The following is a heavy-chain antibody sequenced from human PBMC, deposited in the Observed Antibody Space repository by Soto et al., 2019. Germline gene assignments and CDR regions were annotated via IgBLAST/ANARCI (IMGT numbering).Heavy chain of an antibody. CDR2: INSDGSST. Sequence: GGSLRLSCAASGFTFSSYWMHWVRQAPGKGLVWVSRINSDGSSTSYADSVKGRFTISRDNAKNTLYLQMNSLRAEDTAVYYCARRTGVGYYYYYYMDVWGKGTTVTVSS. CDR1: GFTFSSYW. J-gene: IGHJ6*03. CDR3: ARRTGVGYYYYYYMDV. V-gene: IGHV3-74*01. D-gene: IGHD1-26*01.